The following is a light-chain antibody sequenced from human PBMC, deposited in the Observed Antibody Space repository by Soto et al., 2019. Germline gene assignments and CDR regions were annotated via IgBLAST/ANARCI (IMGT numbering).Light chain of an antibody. CDR1: QSVLYSSNNKNY. J-gene: IGKJ1*01. CDR2: WAS. Sequence: DIVMTQSPDSLAVSLGERATINCKSSQSVLYSSNNKNYLAWYQQKPGQPPKLLIYWASTRESGIPDRFSGSGSGKDFTLTISSLQAEDVAVYFCQQYYSNPWTFGQGTQVEIK. CDR3: QQYYSNPWT. V-gene: IGKV4-1*01.